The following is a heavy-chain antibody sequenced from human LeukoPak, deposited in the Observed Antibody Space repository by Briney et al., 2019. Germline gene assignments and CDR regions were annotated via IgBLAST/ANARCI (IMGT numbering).Heavy chain of an antibody. D-gene: IGHD1-26*01. J-gene: IGHJ4*02. Sequence: GGTLRLSCAVSGFIFSSYDMSWVRQAPGKGLEWVSVSGSGGSTYYADSVKGRFTISRDNSKNTLYLQMNSLRAEDTAVYYCAKGDYSGSYYFDYWGQGTLVTVSS. CDR3: AKGDYSGSYYFDY. CDR1: GFIFSSYD. CDR2: SGSGGST. V-gene: IGHV3-23*01.